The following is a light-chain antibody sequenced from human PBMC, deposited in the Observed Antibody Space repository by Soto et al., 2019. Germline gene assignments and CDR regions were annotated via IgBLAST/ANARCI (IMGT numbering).Light chain of an antibody. J-gene: IGLJ1*01. CDR2: DVT. CDR1: SSDVGLYNY. V-gene: IGLV2-14*01. Sequence: QSALTQPASVSGSPGQSIAISCTGTSSDVGLYNYVSWYQQHPDKVPKLIIYDVTNRPSGVSDRFSGSKSGNTASLTISGLQADDEAEYYCSSFTTSSTYVFGTGTKLTVL. CDR3: SSFTTSSTYV.